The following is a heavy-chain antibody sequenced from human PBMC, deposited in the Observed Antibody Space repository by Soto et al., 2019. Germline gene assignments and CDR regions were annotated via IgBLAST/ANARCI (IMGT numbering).Heavy chain of an antibody. V-gene: IGHV1-18*01. CDR2: ISAYNGNT. Sequence: ASVKVSCKASGDTFTSYGISWVRQAPGQGLEWMGWISAYNGNTNYAQKLQGRVTMTTDTSTSTAYMELRSLRSDDTAVYYCARDLRYCSSTSCYSDAFDIWGQGTMVTVSS. J-gene: IGHJ3*02. CDR1: GDTFTSYG. CDR3: ARDLRYCSSTSCYSDAFDI. D-gene: IGHD2-2*01.